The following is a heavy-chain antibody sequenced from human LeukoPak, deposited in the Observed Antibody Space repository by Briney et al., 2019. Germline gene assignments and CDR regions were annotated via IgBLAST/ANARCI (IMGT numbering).Heavy chain of an antibody. V-gene: IGHV1-18*01. CDR2: ISVNNGNT. CDR3: ARAYSTSWPDY. Sequence: ASVKVSCKASGYTFTSYGISWVRQAPGQGLEWMGWISVNNGNTNYAQKLQGRVTMTTDTSTTTAYMELRSLRSDDTAVYYCARAYSTSWPDYWGQGTLVTVSS. D-gene: IGHD6-13*01. J-gene: IGHJ4*02. CDR1: GYTFTSYG.